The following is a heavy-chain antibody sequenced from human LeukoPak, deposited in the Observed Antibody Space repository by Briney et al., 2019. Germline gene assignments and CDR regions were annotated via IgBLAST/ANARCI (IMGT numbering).Heavy chain of an antibody. D-gene: IGHD3-22*01. Sequence: PSETLSLTCTVSGGSISSYYWSWIRQPPGKGLEWIGYIYYSGSSNYNPSLKSRVTISVDTSKNQFSLKLSSVTAADTAVYYCARIGYDSSGYYFPYWGQGTLVTVSS. V-gene: IGHV4-59*08. J-gene: IGHJ4*02. CDR2: IYYSGSS. CDR3: ARIGYDSSGYYFPY. CDR1: GGSISSYY.